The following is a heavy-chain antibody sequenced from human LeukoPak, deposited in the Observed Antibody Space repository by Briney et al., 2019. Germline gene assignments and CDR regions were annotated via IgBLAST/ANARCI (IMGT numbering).Heavy chain of an antibody. Sequence: SETLSLTCAVYGGSFSGYYWSWTRQPPGKGLEWIGEINHSGSTNYNPSLKSRVTISVDTSKNQFSLKLSSVTAADTAVYYCARRPLYDSSGYYDYWGQGTLVTVSS. CDR3: ARRPLYDSSGYYDY. V-gene: IGHV4-34*01. D-gene: IGHD3-22*01. CDR1: GGSFSGYY. J-gene: IGHJ4*02. CDR2: INHSGST.